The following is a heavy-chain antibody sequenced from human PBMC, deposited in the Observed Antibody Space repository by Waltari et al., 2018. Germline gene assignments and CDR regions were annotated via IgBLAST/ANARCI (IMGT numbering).Heavy chain of an antibody. J-gene: IGHJ4*02. V-gene: IGHV3-15*07. Sequence: EVQLVESGGGLVKPGGSLRLSCAASGFTFTNAWMNWVRPAPGTGIEWGSRMKSKTDGVTIDYAAPVRGRFTLSRDDSKNTLYMQMNSLKTEDTAVYYCTTFANCAGDCFDYWGQGTLISVSS. CDR2: MKSKTDGVTI. D-gene: IGHD2-21*01. CDR1: GFTFTNAW. CDR3: TTFANCAGDCFDY.